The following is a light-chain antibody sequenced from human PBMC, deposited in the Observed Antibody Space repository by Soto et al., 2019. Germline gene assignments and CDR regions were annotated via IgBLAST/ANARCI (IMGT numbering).Light chain of an antibody. Sequence: QSALAQPPSASGSPGPSVTISCTGTSSDVGGYNFVSWYQNHPGKAPKVIIYEVSKRPSGVPKRSSGSKSGNTASLTGSGLQAEDEADYYCSSYAGSNIYVFGTGTKLTVL. J-gene: IGLJ1*01. V-gene: IGLV2-8*01. CDR3: SSYAGSNIYV. CDR2: EVS. CDR1: SSDVGGYNF.